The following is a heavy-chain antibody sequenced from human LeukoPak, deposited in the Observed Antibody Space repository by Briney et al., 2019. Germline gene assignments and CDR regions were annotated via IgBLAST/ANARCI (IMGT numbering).Heavy chain of an antibody. Sequence: GGSLRLSCAASGFTFSNYGMSWVRQAPGKGLEWVSSISSSGGGTYYADSVKGRFTISRDNSGNTLYLQLNTLRGEDTAIYYCAKDPSYGYPFDYWGQGTLVTVSS. J-gene: IGHJ4*02. CDR3: AKDPSYGYPFDY. CDR2: ISSSGGGT. CDR1: GFTFSNYG. V-gene: IGHV3-23*01. D-gene: IGHD5-18*01.